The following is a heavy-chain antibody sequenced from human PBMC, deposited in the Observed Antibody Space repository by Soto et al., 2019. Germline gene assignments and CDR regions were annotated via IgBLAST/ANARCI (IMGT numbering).Heavy chain of an antibody. CDR2: LYYSGST. CDR1: GGSISGYF. CDR3: ARHANRNFGLFYFVL. D-gene: IGHD3-10*02. V-gene: IGHV4-59*08. Sequence: SETLFLTCTVSGGSISGYFWSWIRQPPGKGLEWIGYLYYSGSTNYSPSLRSRVTISVDTSRNQFSLRLSSVTAADTAVYYCARHANRNFGLFYFVLWGQGTLVAVSS. J-gene: IGHJ4*02.